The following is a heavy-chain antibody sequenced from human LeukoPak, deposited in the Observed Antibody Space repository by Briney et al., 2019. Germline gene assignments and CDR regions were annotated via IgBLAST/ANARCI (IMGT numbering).Heavy chain of an antibody. CDR1: GFTFSSYA. J-gene: IGHJ3*02. CDR2: ISVGGRST. CDR3: AKDEYSGSYWSAFDI. Sequence: GGSLRLSCAASGFTFSSYAMSWVRQDPGKGLEWVSAISVGGRSTYYADSVKGRFTISRDNSKNTLYLQMNSLRAEDTAVYYCAKDEYSGSYWSAFDIWGQGTMVTVSS. V-gene: IGHV3-23*01. D-gene: IGHD1-26*01.